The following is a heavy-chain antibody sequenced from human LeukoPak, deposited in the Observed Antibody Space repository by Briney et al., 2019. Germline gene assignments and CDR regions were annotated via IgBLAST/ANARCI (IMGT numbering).Heavy chain of an antibody. CDR2: VSSDGTNK. CDR1: GFTFSSYV. J-gene: IGHJ4*02. CDR3: AKGGSSGWFDYFDY. V-gene: IGHV3-30*18. Sequence: GGSLRLSCAASGFTFSSYVIHWVRQAPGKGLEWVAVVSSDGTNKYYADSVKGRFTISRDNSKNTLYLQMNSLRAEDTAVYYCAKGGSSGWFDYFDYWGQGTLVTVSS. D-gene: IGHD6-19*01.